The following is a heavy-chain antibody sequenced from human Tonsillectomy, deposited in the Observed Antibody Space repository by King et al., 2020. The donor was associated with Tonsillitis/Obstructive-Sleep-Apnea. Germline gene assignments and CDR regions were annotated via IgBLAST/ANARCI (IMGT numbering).Heavy chain of an antibody. D-gene: IGHD3-22*01. CDR3: GSLRSITMVVVVITVYYYYGMDV. CDR1: GFTFSSYE. V-gene: IGHV3-48*03. CDR2: ISSSGSTI. Sequence: VQLVESGGGLVQPGGSLRLSCAASGFTFSSYEMNWVRQAPGKGLEWVSYISSSGSTIYYADSVKGRFTISRDNAKNSLYLQMNSLRAEDTAVYYCGSLRSITMVVVVITVYYYYGMDVWGQGTTVTVSS. J-gene: IGHJ6*02.